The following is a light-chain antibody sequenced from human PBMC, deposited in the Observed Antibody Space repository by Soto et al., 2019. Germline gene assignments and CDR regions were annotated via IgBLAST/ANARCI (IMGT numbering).Light chain of an antibody. CDR3: QQRNNWPPWT. CDR1: QSVSSY. J-gene: IGKJ1*01. Sequence: EIVLTQSPATLSLSPGERATLSCRASQSVSSYLDWYQQKPGQAPRLLIYDASNRATGTPARFSGSGSGTDFTLTISSKEPEDFAVYYCQQRNNWPPWTFGQGTKVEIK. CDR2: DAS. V-gene: IGKV3-11*01.